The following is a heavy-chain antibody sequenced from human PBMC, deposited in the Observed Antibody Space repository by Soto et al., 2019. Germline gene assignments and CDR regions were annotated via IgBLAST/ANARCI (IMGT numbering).Heavy chain of an antibody. J-gene: IGHJ4*02. CDR2: ISGSGGNT. V-gene: IGHV3-23*01. D-gene: IGHD5-12*01. CDR3: ATTRWQYSGYDFGY. CDR1: GFTFTNYA. Sequence: EVQVLESGGGLVQPGGSLRLSCVASGFTFTNYAMTWVRQAPGKGLEWASAISGSGGNTYYADSVKGRFTISRDNSKNTLYLQMNSLRVEDTAVYYCATTRWQYSGYDFGYWGQGTLVTVSS.